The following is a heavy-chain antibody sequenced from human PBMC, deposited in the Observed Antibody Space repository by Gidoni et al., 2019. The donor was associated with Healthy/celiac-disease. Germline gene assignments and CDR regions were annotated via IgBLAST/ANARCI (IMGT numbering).Heavy chain of an antibody. CDR2: ISGSGGST. CDR3: AKDLVPDYYDSSGYYYDAFDI. Sequence: EVQLLESGGGLVQPGGSLSLSCAASGFTFSSYAMSWVRQAPGKGLEWVSAISGSGGSTYYADSVKGRFTISRDNSKNTLYLQMNSLRAEDTAVYYCAKDLVPDYYDSSGYYYDAFDIWGQGTMVTVSS. CDR1: GFTFSSYA. J-gene: IGHJ3*02. D-gene: IGHD3-22*01. V-gene: IGHV3-23*01.